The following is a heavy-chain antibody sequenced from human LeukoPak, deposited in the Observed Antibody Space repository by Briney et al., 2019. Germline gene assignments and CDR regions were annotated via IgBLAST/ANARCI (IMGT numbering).Heavy chain of an antibody. CDR3: ARATDGAGLFDY. V-gene: IGHV4-59*01. CDR1: GGSISSYY. J-gene: IGHJ4*02. D-gene: IGHD1-14*01. Sequence: PSETLSLTCTVSGGSISSYYWSWIRRPPGKGLEWIGYIYYSGSTNYNPSLKSRVTISVDTSKNQFSLKLSSVTAADTAVYYCARATDGAGLFDYWGQGTLVTVSS. CDR2: IYYSGST.